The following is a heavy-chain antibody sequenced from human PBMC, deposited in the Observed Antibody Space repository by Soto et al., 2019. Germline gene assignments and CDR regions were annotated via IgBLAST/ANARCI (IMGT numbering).Heavy chain of an antibody. D-gene: IGHD4-17*01. J-gene: IGHJ1*01. V-gene: IGHV1-69*12. Sequence: QVQLVQSGAAVKKPGSSVKVSCKASGGTFSSYAISWVRQAPGQWLEWMGGLIPLVGTANYAQKLQGRVTITADESTSTADIELSSLRSEDTAVYYCARGAGGVTNEYFQHWGQGTLVTVSS. CDR2: LIPLVGTA. CDR3: ARGAGGVTNEYFQH. CDR1: GGTFSSYA.